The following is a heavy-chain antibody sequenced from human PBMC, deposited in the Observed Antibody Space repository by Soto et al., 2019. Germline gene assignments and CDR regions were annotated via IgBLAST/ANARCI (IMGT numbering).Heavy chain of an antibody. CDR2: IRSKANSYAT. V-gene: IGHV3-73*01. J-gene: IGHJ6*02. CDR1: GFTFIGSA. D-gene: IGHD3-9*01. CDR3: TRLGGNYDILTGYSYYGMDV. Sequence: GGSLRLSCASSGFTFIGSAMHWVRQASGKGLEWVGRIRSKANSYATAYAASVKGRFTISRDDSKNTAYLQMNSLKTEDTAVYYCTRLGGNYDILTGYSYYGMDVWGQGTTVTVSS.